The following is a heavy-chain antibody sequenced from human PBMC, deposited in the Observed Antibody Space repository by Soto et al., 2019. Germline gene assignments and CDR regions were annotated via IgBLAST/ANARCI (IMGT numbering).Heavy chain of an antibody. CDR3: AANEVEDCSGGSCYSVGAFDI. CDR1: GGTFSSYA. Sequence: QVQLVQSGAEVKKPGSSVKVSCKASGGTFSSYAIRWVRQAPGQGLEWMGGIIPIFGTANYAQKFQGRVTITADESTSTAYMELSSLRSEDTAVYFCAANEVEDCSGGSCYSVGAFDIWGQGTMVTVSS. D-gene: IGHD2-15*01. J-gene: IGHJ3*02. CDR2: IIPIFGTA. V-gene: IGHV1-69*01.